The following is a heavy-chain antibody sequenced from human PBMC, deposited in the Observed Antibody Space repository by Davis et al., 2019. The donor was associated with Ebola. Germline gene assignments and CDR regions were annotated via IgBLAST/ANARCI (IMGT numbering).Heavy chain of an antibody. D-gene: IGHD4-17*01. V-gene: IGHV1-46*01. J-gene: IGHJ4*01. CDR2: VNPIDGDT. CDR3: ARSYYGDSGAFDY. CDR1: GYTFTGYY. Sequence: ASVKVSCKASGYTFTGYYMHWVRQAPGQGLEWMGIVNPIDGDTTYAQKFQGSVTMTKDTSAATVYMDLLNLRPDDTAVYYCARSYYGDSGAFDYWGQGTLVTVSP.